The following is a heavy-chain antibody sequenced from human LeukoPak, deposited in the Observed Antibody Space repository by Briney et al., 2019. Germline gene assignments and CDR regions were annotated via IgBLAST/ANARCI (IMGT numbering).Heavy chain of an antibody. CDR2: IKQDGSEK. V-gene: IGHV3-7*01. J-gene: IGHJ4*02. D-gene: IGHD5-18*01. Sequence: GGSLRLSCAASGFTFSSYWMSWVRQAPGKGLEWVANIKQDGSEKYYVDSVKGRFTISRDNAKNSLYLQMNSLRAEDTAVYYCARDVRRLWSPRGFDYWAREPWSPSPQ. CDR1: GFTFSSYW. CDR3: ARDVRRLWSPRGFDY.